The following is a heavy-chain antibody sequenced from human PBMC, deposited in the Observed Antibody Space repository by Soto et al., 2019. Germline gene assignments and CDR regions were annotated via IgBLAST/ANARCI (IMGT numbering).Heavy chain of an antibody. Sequence: QVQLVQSGAEVKKPGSSVKVSCKASGGTFSSYTISWVRQAPGQGLEWMGRIIPILSIANYAQKFQGRVTITADKSTSTAYMELSSLRSEDTAVYYCAREGIAAATAWFDPWGQGTLVTVSS. CDR1: GGTFSSYT. D-gene: IGHD6-13*01. CDR3: AREGIAAATAWFDP. V-gene: IGHV1-69*08. CDR2: IIPILSIA. J-gene: IGHJ5*02.